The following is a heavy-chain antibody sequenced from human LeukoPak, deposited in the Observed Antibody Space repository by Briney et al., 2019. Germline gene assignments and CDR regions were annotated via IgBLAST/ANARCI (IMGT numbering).Heavy chain of an antibody. V-gene: IGHV1-69*06. Sequence: ASVKVSCKASGGTFSSYAISWVRQAPGQGLEWMGGIIPIFGTANYAQKFQGRVTITADKSTSTAYMELSSLRSEDTAVYYCARDLASLPYYYDSSGPNGGYWGQGTLVTVSS. CDR2: IIPIFGTA. CDR1: GGTFSSYA. J-gene: IGHJ4*02. D-gene: IGHD3-22*01. CDR3: ARDLASLPYYYDSSGPNGGY.